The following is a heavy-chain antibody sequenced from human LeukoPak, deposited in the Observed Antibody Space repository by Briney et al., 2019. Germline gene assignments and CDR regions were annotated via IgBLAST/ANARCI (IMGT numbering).Heavy chain of an antibody. CDR1: GHTFTSYD. Sequence: ASVKASCKASGHTFTSYDINWVRQATGLRLKGRGWMNPNSGNTGYAQKFQGRVTMTRNTSISTAYMELSSLRSEDTAVYYCARKEGLLWFGELLDWFDPWGQGTLVTVSS. J-gene: IGHJ5*02. D-gene: IGHD3-10*01. CDR2: MNPNSGNT. V-gene: IGHV1-8*01. CDR3: ARKEGLLWFGELLDWFDP.